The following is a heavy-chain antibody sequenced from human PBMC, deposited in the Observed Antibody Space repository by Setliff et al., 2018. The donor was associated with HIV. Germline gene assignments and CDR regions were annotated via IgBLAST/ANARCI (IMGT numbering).Heavy chain of an antibody. CDR3: ARETYYYDNPQYYYYYMDV. D-gene: IGHD3-22*01. V-gene: IGHV4-61*02. CDR1: DGSISSGSYY. J-gene: IGHJ6*03. CDR2: IYTSGST. Sequence: PSETLSLTCTVSDGSISSGSYYWSWIRQPAGKGLEWIGRIYTSGSTNYNPSLKSRVTISVDTSKNQFSLELRSVTAADTAVYYCARETYYYDNPQYYYYYMDVWGKGTTVTVSS.